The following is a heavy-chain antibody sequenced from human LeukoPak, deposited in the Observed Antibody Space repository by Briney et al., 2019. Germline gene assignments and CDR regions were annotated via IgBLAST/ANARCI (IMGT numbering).Heavy chain of an antibody. CDR2: IYSGGDT. D-gene: IGHD5-12*01. CDR3: ARASGYSGYDPFDY. J-gene: IGHJ4*02. V-gene: IGHV3-53*01. CDR1: GFTVSSNY. Sequence: GGSLRLSCAASGFTVSSNYMSWVRQAPGKGLEWVSVIYSGGDTYYADSVKGRFTISRDNSKNTLYPQMNTLRAEDTAVYYCARASGYSGYDPFDYWGQGTLVTVSS.